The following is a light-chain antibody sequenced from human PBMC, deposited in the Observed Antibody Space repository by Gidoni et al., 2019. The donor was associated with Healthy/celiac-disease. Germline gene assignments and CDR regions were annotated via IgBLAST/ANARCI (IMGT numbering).Light chain of an antibody. J-gene: IGKJ3*01. Sequence: DIQMTQSPSSLSASVGDRVTITCRASQSISSYLNWYQQKPGKAPKLLIYAASSLQSGVPSRFSGSGSGTDFTLTISSLQPEEFATYYCQQSYSTTQTFGPGTKVDIK. CDR1: QSISSY. CDR3: QQSYSTTQT. CDR2: AAS. V-gene: IGKV1-39*01.